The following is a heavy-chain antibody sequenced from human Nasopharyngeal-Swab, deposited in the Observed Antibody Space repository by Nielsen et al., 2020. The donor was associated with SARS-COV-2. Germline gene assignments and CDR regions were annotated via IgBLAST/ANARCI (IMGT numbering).Heavy chain of an antibody. CDR2: IFSNDEK. V-gene: IGHV2-26*01. Sequence: WIRQPPGKALEWLAHIFSNDEKSYSTSLKSRPTISKDTSKSQVVLTMTNMDPVDTATYYCARTYYYDSSGSESWGQGTLVTVSS. J-gene: IGHJ4*02. D-gene: IGHD3-22*01. CDR3: ARTYYYDSSGSES.